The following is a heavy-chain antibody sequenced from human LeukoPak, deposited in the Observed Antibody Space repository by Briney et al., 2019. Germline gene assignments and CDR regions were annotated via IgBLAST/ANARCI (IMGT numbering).Heavy chain of an antibody. CDR2: ISGSGGSA. CDR1: RFTFSSYA. V-gene: IGHV3-23*01. Sequence: PGGSLRLSCEASRFTFSSYAMGWVRQAPGKGLEWVSVISGSGGSAYYADSAKGRFTISRDNSKNTLYLQMNSLRAEDTAVYYCAKLGTWLQYPFDFWGQGTLATVSS. J-gene: IGHJ4*02. D-gene: IGHD5-24*01. CDR3: AKLGTWLQYPFDF.